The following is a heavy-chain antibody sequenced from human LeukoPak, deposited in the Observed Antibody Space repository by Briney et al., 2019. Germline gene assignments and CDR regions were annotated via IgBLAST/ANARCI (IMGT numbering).Heavy chain of an antibody. CDR2: INPNSGGT. CDR1: GYTFTGYY. V-gene: IGHV1-2*02. D-gene: IGHD6-13*01. CDR3: ARVEAAAGTSWFDP. Sequence: ASVKVSCKASGYTFTGYYMHWVRQAPGQGLEWMGWINPNSGGTKYAEKFQGRVTMTRDTSISTAYMELSRLRSDDTAVYYCARVEAAAGTSWFDPWGQGTLVTVSS. J-gene: IGHJ5*02.